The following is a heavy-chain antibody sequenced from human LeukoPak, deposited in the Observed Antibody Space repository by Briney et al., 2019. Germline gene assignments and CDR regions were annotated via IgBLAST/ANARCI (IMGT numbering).Heavy chain of an antibody. J-gene: IGHJ4*02. CDR2: ISSSSSYI. Sequence: GGSLRLSCAASGFTFGSYSMNWVRQAPGKGLEWVSSISSSSSYIYYADSVKGRFTISRDNAKNSLYLQMNSLRVEDTAVYYCTRESSGYFFSDNWGQGTLVTVSS. V-gene: IGHV3-21*01. D-gene: IGHD3-22*01. CDR1: GFTFGSYS. CDR3: TRESSGYFFSDN.